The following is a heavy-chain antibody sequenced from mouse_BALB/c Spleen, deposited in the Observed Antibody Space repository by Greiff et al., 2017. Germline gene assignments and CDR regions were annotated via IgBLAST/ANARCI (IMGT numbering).Heavy chain of an antibody. CDR3: ARSGYYGTADY. CDR1: GYTFTSYT. J-gene: IGHJ2*01. Sequence: QVQLQQSAAELARPGASVKMSCKASGYTFTSYTMHWVKQRPGQGLEWIGYINPSSGYTEYNQKFKDKTTLTADKSSSTAYMQLSSLTSEDSAVYYCARSGYYGTADYWGQGTTLTVSS. CDR2: INPSSGYT. D-gene: IGHD1-1*01. V-gene: IGHV1-4*02.